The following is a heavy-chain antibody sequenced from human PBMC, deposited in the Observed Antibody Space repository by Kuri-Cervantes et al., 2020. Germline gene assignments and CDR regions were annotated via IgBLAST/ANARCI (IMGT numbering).Heavy chain of an antibody. Sequence: ESLKISCAVYGGSFSGYYWSWIRQPPGKGLEWIGEINHSGSTNYNPSLKSRVTISVDTSKNQFSLKLSSVTAADTAVYYCAREGDKNYDYIWGSYLREDPMFDYWGQGTLVTVSS. D-gene: IGHD3-16*02. V-gene: IGHV4-34*01. J-gene: IGHJ4*02. CDR1: GGSFSGYY. CDR3: AREGDKNYDYIWGSYLREDPMFDY. CDR2: INHSGST.